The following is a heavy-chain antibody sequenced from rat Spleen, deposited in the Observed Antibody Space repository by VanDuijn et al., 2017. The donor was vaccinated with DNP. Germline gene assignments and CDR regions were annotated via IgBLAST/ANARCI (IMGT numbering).Heavy chain of an antibody. CDR1: GFTFSDYN. J-gene: IGHJ2*01. CDR2: ISYDGSSI. CDR3: ARPDY. V-gene: IGHV5-7*01. Sequence: EVQLVESGGGLVQPGRSLKISCAASGFTFSDYNMAWVRQAPKKGLEWVATISYDGSSIYFLDSLKGPFTMSRDNAKRTPSLQMDSLRSEATATYYCARPDYWCQGVRVTVSS.